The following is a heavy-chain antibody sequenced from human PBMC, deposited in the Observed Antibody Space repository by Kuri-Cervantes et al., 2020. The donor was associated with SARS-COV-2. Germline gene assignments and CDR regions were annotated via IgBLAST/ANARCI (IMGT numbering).Heavy chain of an antibody. CDR2: ISPTASTI. CDR1: GFVFDFYE. Sequence: GGSLRLSCLTSGFVFDFYEMNWVRQAPGKGLEWLAYISPTASTIYYVDSVKGRFTISRDNAKNSLYLQMNSLRAEDTAVYYCARARMAGPFDYWGQGTLVTVSS. V-gene: IGHV3-48*03. J-gene: IGHJ4*02. D-gene: IGHD5-24*01. CDR3: ARARMAGPFDY.